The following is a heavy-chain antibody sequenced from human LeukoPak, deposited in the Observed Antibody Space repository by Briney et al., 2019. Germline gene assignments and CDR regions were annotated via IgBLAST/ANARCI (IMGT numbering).Heavy chain of an antibody. V-gene: IGHV1-46*01. CDR1: GYSFTSYY. CDR2: INPSGDST. J-gene: IGHJ6*04. CDR3: ASVVFGDILKYYHYRMDV. D-gene: IGHD3-9*01. Sequence: ASVKVSCKASGYSFTSYYLHWVRQAPGQGLELMGIINPSGDSTSYAQKFQDRVIMTTDMSTSKDYMVMSSLRSDDTTVDYCASVVFGDILKYYHYRMDVWGKGTAVTVSS.